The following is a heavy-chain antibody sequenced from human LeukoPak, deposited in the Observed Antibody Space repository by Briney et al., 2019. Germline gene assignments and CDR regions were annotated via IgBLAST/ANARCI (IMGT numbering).Heavy chain of an antibody. CDR1: GFTFSSYS. J-gene: IGHJ4*02. D-gene: IGHD5-18*01. CDR2: ISSSSSYI. Sequence: GGSLRLACAASGFTFSSYSMNWVRQAPGKGLEWVSSISSSSSYIYYADSVKGRFTISRDNAKNSLYLQMNSLRAEDTAVYYCARGTAMVKNYFDYWGQGTLVTVSS. V-gene: IGHV3-21*01. CDR3: ARGTAMVKNYFDY.